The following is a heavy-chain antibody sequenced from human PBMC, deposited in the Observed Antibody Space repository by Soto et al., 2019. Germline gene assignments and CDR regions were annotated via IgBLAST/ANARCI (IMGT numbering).Heavy chain of an antibody. V-gene: IGHV3-11*01. CDR2: ISSSGSTI. Sequence: QVPLVESGGGLVKPGGSLRLSCAASGFTFSDYYMSWIRQAPGKGLKWVSYISSSGSTIYYAHAVKGRFTISRDNAKKSLYLQTNSMRADDTAVYYRARMAPPIDYWGQGTRVTVSS. D-gene: IGHD5-12*01. CDR1: GFTFSDYY. J-gene: IGHJ4*02. CDR3: ARMAPPIDY.